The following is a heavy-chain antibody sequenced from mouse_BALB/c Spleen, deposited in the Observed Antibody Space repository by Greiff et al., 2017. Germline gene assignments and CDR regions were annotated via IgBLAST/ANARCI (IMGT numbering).Heavy chain of an antibody. CDR3: ARDNYRENAMDY. V-gene: IGHV5-6-3*01. Sequence: EVQGVESGGGLVQPGGSLKLSCAASGFTFSSYGMSWVRQTPDKRLELVATINSNGGSTYYPDSVKGRFTISRDNAKNTLYLQMSSLKSEDTAMYYCARDNYRENAMDYWGQGTSVTVSS. D-gene: IGHD2-14*01. CDR2: INSNGGST. J-gene: IGHJ4*01. CDR1: GFTFSSYG.